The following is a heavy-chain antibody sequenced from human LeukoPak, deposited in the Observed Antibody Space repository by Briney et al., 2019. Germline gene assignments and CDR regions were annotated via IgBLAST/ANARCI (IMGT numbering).Heavy chain of an antibody. Sequence: SETLSLTCAVYGGSFSGYYWSWIRQPSGKGLEWIGEINHSGSTNYNPSLKSRVTISVDTSKNQFSLKLSSVTAADTAVYYCARLVVVAATTDYWGQGTLVTVSS. CDR2: INHSGST. CDR3: ARLVVVAATTDY. CDR1: GGSFSGYY. V-gene: IGHV4-34*01. J-gene: IGHJ4*02. D-gene: IGHD2-15*01.